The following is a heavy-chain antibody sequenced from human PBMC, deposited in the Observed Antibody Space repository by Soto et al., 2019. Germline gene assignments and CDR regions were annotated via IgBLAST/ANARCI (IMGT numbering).Heavy chain of an antibody. CDR1: GCTFRSFT. J-gene: IGHJ5*02. CDR2: ISSNSAYI. V-gene: IGHV3-21*01. D-gene: IGHD6-13*01. Sequence: GSLLLSCTASGCTFRSFTMNWVRQAPGKGLEWVSTISSNSAYIYYTDALRVRFTISRDNAKNSLHLQMNSLRAEDTAVYYCTRDASRDSSAGGWFDPWGPGTLVTVYS. CDR3: TRDASRDSSAGGWFDP.